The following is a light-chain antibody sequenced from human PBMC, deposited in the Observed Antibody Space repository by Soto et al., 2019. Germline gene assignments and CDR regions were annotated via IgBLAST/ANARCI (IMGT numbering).Light chain of an antibody. CDR1: SSDIGGYNY. CDR3: SSYAGRNTLV. V-gene: IGLV2-8*01. Sequence: QSALTQPPSASGSPGQSVTISCTGTSSDIGGYNYVSWYQQHPGKAHKLMIYEVSKRPSILPDRFSGSKSGTTASLTVSLLQAEDEADYYGSSYAGRNTLVFGGGTKLTVL. CDR2: EVS. J-gene: IGLJ2*01.